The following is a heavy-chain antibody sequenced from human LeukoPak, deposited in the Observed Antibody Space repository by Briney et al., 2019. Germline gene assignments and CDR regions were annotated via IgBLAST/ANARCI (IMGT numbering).Heavy chain of an antibody. V-gene: IGHV3-11*01. CDR1: GFTFSDYY. CDR3: ARAAVVWFGDPHDAFDI. D-gene: IGHD3-10*01. Sequence: GGSLRLSCAASGFTFSDYYMSWIRQAPGKGLEWVSYISSSGSTIYYADSVKGRFTNSRDNAKNSLYLQMNSLRAQDTAVYYCARAAVVWFGDPHDAFDIWGQGTMVTVSS. J-gene: IGHJ3*02. CDR2: ISSSGSTI.